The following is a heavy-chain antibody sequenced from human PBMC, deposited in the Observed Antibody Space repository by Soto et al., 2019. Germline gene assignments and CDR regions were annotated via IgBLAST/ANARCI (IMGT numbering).Heavy chain of an antibody. J-gene: IGHJ4*02. D-gene: IGHD6-13*01. CDR1: GDSISSGDYY. CDR2: IYYSGNT. CDR3: ARDSKRYSSPPGPLEY. Sequence: QVQLRESGPGLVKPSQTLSLTCTVSGDSISSGDYYWSWIRQPPGKGLEWIGCIYYSGNTYYNPSLTRRFSISVDASRNQLSLQPSSVTVADTAVYYCARDSKRYSSPPGPLEYWDLETLVTGSA. V-gene: IGHV4-30-4*01.